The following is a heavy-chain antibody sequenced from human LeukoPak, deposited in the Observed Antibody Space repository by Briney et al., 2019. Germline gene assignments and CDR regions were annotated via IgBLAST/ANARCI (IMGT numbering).Heavy chain of an antibody. CDR3: ARDRTPTAYYYYYYMDV. CDR1: GYTFTGYY. CDR2: INPNSGGT. D-gene: IGHD1-14*01. J-gene: IGHJ6*03. Sequence: ASLKVSCKASGYTFTGYYMHWVRQAPGQGLEWMGWINPNSGGTNYAQKFQGRVTMTRDTSISTAYMELSRLRSDDTAVYYCARDRTPTAYYYYYYMDVWGKGTTVTVSS. V-gene: IGHV1-2*02.